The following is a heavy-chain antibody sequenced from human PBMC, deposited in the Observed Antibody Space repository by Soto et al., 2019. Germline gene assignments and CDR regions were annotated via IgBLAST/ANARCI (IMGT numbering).Heavy chain of an antibody. CDR1: GGTFSSYA. CDR3: ARSRDSYCSGGSCYLGY. CDR2: IIPIFGTA. J-gene: IGHJ4*02. D-gene: IGHD2-15*01. V-gene: IGHV1-69*01. Sequence: VQLVQSGAEVKKPGSSVKVSCKASGGTFSSYAISWVRQAPGQGLEWMGGIIPIFGTANYAQKFQGRVTITADESTSTAYMELSSLRSEDTAVYYCARSRDSYCSGGSCYLGYWGQGTLVTVSS.